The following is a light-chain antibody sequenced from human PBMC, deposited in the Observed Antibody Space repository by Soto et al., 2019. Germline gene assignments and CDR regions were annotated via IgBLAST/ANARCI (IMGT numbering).Light chain of an antibody. CDR1: SSDVGGYNY. V-gene: IGLV2-11*01. Sequence: QSALTQPRSVSGSPGQSVTISCTGTSSDVGGYNYVSWYQQHPGKAPKLMIYDVSKRPSGVPDRLSGSKSGNTASLTLSGRHAEDEADYYCCSYAGSYYVFGTGTKVTVL. J-gene: IGLJ1*01. CDR3: CSYAGSYYV. CDR2: DVS.